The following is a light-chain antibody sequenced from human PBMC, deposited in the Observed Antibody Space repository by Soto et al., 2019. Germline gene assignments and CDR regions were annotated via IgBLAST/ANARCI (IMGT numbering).Light chain of an antibody. CDR3: AAWYDSLSGSNYV. CDR2: SNN. Sequence: QSVLTQPPSASGTPGQRVTISCSGSSSNIGSNYVYWYQQLPGTAPKLLIYSNNQRPSGVPDRFSGSKSGTSASLAISGLRSVDEADYYCAAWYDSLSGSNYVFGTGTKVTVL. V-gene: IGLV1-47*02. J-gene: IGLJ1*01. CDR1: SSNIGSNY.